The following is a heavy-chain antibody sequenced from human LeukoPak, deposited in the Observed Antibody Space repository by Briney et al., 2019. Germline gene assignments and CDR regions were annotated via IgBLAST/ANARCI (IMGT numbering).Heavy chain of an antibody. Sequence: GESLTISCKGSGYSFTSYWIGWVRQMPGKGLEWMGIIYPGDSDTRYSPSFQGQVTISADKSISTAYLQWSSLKASDTAMYYCARAYCGGDCYDVWFDPWGQGTLVTVSS. D-gene: IGHD2-21*02. CDR2: IYPGDSDT. J-gene: IGHJ5*02. V-gene: IGHV5-51*01. CDR3: ARAYCGGDCYDVWFDP. CDR1: GYSFTSYW.